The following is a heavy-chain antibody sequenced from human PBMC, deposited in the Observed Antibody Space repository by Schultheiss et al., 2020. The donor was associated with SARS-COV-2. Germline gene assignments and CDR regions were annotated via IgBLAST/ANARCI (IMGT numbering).Heavy chain of an antibody. CDR2: ISSSSSYI. V-gene: IGHV3-21*01. D-gene: IGHD6-19*01. Sequence: GGSLRLSCAASGFTFSSYSMNWVRQAPGKGLEWVSSISSSSSYIYYADSVKGRFTISRDNAKNSLYLQLTRLRVEDTAVYYCARDVPNSGRGAFDFWGHGTMVTVSS. J-gene: IGHJ3*01. CDR3: ARDVPNSGRGAFDF. CDR1: GFTFSSYS.